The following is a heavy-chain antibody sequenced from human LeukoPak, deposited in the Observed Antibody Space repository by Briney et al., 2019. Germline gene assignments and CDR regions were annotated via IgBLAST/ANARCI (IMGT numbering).Heavy chain of an antibody. V-gene: IGHV4-4*09. CDR2: IYTSGST. D-gene: IGHD3-22*01. J-gene: IGHJ4*02. CDR3: ARYDDYYYDSNGFDY. CDR1: GGSISSYY. Sequence: SETLSLTCTVPGGSISSYYWSWIRQPPGKGLEWIGYIYTSGSTNYNPSLKSRVTISVDTSKNQFSLKLSSVTTADTALYYCARYDDYYYDSNGFDYWGQGTLVTVSS.